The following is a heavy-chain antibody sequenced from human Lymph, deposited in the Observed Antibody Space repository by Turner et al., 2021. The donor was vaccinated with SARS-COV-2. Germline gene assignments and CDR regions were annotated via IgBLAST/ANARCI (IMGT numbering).Heavy chain of an antibody. Sequence: QVQLVQSGAEVKKPGSSVKVSCKAPGGTFSSYAITWVRQAPGQGLEWMGGIIPILAIANYAQKFQGRVTITADKSTSTAYMELSSLRSEDTAVYYCARDSPYCSSTSCYDPWGQGTLVTVSS. CDR3: ARDSPYCSSTSCYDP. D-gene: IGHD2-2*01. V-gene: IGHV1-69*10. CDR2: IIPILAIA. CDR1: GGTFSSYA. J-gene: IGHJ5*02.